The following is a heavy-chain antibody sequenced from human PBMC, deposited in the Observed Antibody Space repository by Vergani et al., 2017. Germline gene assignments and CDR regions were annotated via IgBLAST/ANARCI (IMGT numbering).Heavy chain of an antibody. CDR1: DSSIMTNPY. CDR3: ARHRGSGGFCPSSYFYGMDV. D-gene: IGHD3-10*01. Sequence: QVQLQESGPGLVKPSETLTLTFDVSDSSIMTNPYWGWFRQSPGKGLEWIGCIHHSGDTHYNSSLKSRVSISIVSSSKFSLSLTSVTAADTAIYYCARHRGSGGFCPSSYFYGMDVWVHGTTVTVSS. J-gene: IGHJ6*02. V-gene: IGHV4-38-2*01. CDR2: IHHSGDT.